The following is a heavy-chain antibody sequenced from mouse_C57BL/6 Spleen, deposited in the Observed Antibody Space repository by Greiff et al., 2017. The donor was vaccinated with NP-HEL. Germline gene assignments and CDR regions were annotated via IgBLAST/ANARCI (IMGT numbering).Heavy chain of an antibody. V-gene: IGHV5-15*01. CDR1: GFTFSDYG. J-gene: IGHJ3*01. Sequence: EVKLVESGGGLVQPGGSLKLSCAASGFTFSDYGMAWVRQAPRKGPEWVAFISNLAYSIYYADTVTGRFTISRENAKNTLYLEMSSLRSEDTAMYYCARRDYYYGSSSFAYWGQGTLVTVSA. D-gene: IGHD1-1*01. CDR3: ARRDYYYGSSSFAY. CDR2: ISNLAYSI.